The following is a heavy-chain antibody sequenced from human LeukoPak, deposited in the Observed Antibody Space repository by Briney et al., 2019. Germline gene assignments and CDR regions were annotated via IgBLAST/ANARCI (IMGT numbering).Heavy chain of an antibody. Sequence: GGSLRLSCAASGFTFSSYEMNWVRQAPGKGLEWVSYISSSGSTIYYADSVKGRFIISRDNAKNSLYLRMNSLRAEDTAVYYCARESGFRGDAFDIWGQGTMVTVSS. CDR1: GFTFSSYE. D-gene: IGHD3-10*01. CDR2: ISSSGSTI. CDR3: ARESGFRGDAFDI. J-gene: IGHJ3*02. V-gene: IGHV3-48*03.